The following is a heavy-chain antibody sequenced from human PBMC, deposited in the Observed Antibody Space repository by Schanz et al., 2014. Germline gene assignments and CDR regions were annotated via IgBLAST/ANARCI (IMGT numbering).Heavy chain of an antibody. D-gene: IGHD5-12*01. J-gene: IGHJ4*02. CDR2: INPDSGGT. CDR1: GYTLTAYY. V-gene: IGHV1-2*04. Sequence: QVQLVQSGAEMKKPGASVKVSCKASGYTLTAYYMHWVRQAPGQGLEWMGWINPDSGGTNYAQKFQGWVTMTRDMSINPAYMELSGLTSDDTATYFCARARYTGYDCSGYWGQGTLLIVSS. CDR3: ARARYTGYDCSGY.